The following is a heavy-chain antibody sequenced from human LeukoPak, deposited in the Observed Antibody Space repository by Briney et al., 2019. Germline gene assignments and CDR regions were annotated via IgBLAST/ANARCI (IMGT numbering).Heavy chain of an antibody. CDR1: GYTFTSYG. V-gene: IGHV1-18*01. CDR2: ISAYNGST. CDR3: ARVPKGGWFDP. Sequence: GASVKVSCKASGYTFTSYGISWVRQAPGQGLEWMGWISAYNGSTSYAQKLQGRVTMTTDTSTSTAYMELSSLRSDDTAVYYCARVPKGGWFDPWGQGTLVTVSS. J-gene: IGHJ5*02.